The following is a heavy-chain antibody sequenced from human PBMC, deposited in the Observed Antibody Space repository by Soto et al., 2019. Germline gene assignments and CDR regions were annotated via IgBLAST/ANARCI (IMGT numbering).Heavy chain of an antibody. CDR3: ARGHYSSCYYGVYFDY. Sequence: PGGSLRLSCAASGFTFSSYEMNWVRQATGKGLEWVSYIGGSGSKIYYADSVKGRFTISRDNAKNSLYLQMNSLRAEDTAVYYCARGHYSSCYYGVYFDYWGQGALVTVSS. V-gene: IGHV3-48*03. CDR2: IGGSGSKI. J-gene: IGHJ4*02. D-gene: IGHD3-22*01. CDR1: GFTFSSYE.